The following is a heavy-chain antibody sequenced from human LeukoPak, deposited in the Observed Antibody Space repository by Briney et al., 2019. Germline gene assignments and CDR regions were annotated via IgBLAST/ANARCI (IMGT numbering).Heavy chain of an antibody. CDR3: ARGGDGCNFPGNFHH. Sequence: SETLSLTCTVSGGSINTYYWNWIRQPPGRGLEWIGYIYYSGSTSYNPSLKSRVTISVDMSKNQFSLKVNSVTAADTAVYYCARGGDGCNFPGNFHHWGQGTLVTVSS. CDR2: IYYSGST. V-gene: IGHV4-59*01. D-gene: IGHD5-24*01. CDR1: GGSINTYY. J-gene: IGHJ1*01.